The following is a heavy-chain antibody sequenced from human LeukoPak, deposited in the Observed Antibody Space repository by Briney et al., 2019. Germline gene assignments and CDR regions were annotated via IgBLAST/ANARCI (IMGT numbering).Heavy chain of an antibody. J-gene: IGHJ5*02. Sequence: ASVKVSCKAYGYTFTTYGINWVRRAPGQGLEWMGWISAYNGHTNYAQKLQGRVTMTTDTSTSTAYMELRSLRSDDTALYYCARDSIVLMVYPMPNWFDPWGQGTLVTVSS. D-gene: IGHD2-8*01. CDR2: ISAYNGHT. V-gene: IGHV1-18*01. CDR1: GYTFTTYG. CDR3: ARDSIVLMVYPMPNWFDP.